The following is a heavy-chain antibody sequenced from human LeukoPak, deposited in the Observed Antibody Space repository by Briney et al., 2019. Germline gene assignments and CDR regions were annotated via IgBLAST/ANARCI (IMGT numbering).Heavy chain of an antibody. V-gene: IGHV3-11*01. CDR3: ARWGVPARRPGCDAFDI. CDR2: ISSSGSTI. D-gene: IGHD6-6*01. CDR1: GFTFSDYY. J-gene: IGHJ3*02. Sequence: GGTLRLSCAASGFTFSDYYMMWMRQAPGKGLEGVSYISSSGSTIYYADSVKGRFTISRDNAKNSLYLQMNSLRAEDTAVYYGARWGVPARRPGCDAFDIWGQGIMVTVCS.